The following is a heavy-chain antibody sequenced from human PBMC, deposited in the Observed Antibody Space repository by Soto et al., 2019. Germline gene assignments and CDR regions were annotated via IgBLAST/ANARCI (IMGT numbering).Heavy chain of an antibody. V-gene: IGHV3-9*01. J-gene: IGHJ3*02. CDR1: GFSFSSYA. D-gene: IGHD1-26*01. Sequence: GGSLRLSCAASGFSFSSYAMHWVRQAPGKGLEWVSGINWNSGNIGYADSVKGRFTISRDNAKNSLYLQMNSLRGEDTALYYCAKDRYSGSYADAFDIWGQGTMVTVSS. CDR2: INWNSGNI. CDR3: AKDRYSGSYADAFDI.